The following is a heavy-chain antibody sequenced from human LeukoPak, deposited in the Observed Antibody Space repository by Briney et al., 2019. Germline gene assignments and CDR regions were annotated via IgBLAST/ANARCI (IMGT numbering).Heavy chain of an antibody. CDR3: AKSVAPYCSGGSCFDAFDI. CDR1: GFTFSSYG. V-gene: IGHV3-30*18. J-gene: IGHJ3*02. CDR2: ISYDGSNK. Sequence: GGSLRLSCAASGFTFSSYGMHWVRQAPGKGLEWVAVISYDGSNKYYADSVKGRFTISRDNSKNTLYLQMNSLRAEDTAVYYCAKSVAPYCSGGSCFDAFDIWGQGTMVTVSS. D-gene: IGHD2-15*01.